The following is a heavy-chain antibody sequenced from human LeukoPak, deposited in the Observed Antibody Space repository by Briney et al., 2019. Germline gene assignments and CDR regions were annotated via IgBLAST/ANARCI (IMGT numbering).Heavy chain of an antibody. CDR2: IKQDGSEK. J-gene: IGHJ3*02. D-gene: IGHD2-2*01. V-gene: IGHV3-7*03. CDR3: ARDLTSHSDDAFDI. Sequence: SGGSLRLSCAASGFTFSSYWMSWVRQAPGKGLEWVANIKQDGSEKYYVDSVKGRFTISRDNAKNSLYLQMNSLRAEDTAVYYCARDLTSHSDDAFDIWGQGTMVTVSS. CDR1: GFTFSSYW.